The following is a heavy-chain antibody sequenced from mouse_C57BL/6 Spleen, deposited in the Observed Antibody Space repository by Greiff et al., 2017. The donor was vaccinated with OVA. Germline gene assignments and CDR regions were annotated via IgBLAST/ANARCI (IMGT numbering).Heavy chain of an antibody. CDR2: INPYNGGT. D-gene: IGHD1-1*01. V-gene: IGHV1-19*01. CDR1: GYTFTDYY. J-gene: IGHJ4*01. Sequence: EVQLQQSGPVLVKPGASVKMSCKASGYTFTDYYMNWVKQSHGKSLEWIGVINPYNGGTSYNQKFKGKATLTVDKSSSTAYMELNSLTSEDSAVYYCARMGSTTDAIDYWGQGTSVTVSS. CDR3: ARMGSTTDAIDY.